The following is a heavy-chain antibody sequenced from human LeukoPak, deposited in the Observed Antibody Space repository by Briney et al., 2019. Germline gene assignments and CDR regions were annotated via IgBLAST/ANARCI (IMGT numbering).Heavy chain of an antibody. D-gene: IGHD2-8*02. CDR3: ARGGVHTMDV. V-gene: IGHV3-21*01. Sequence: GGSLRLSCAASGFTFSSYGMSWVRQAPGKGLEWVSSISSSSSYIYYADSVKGRFTISRDNAKNSLYLQMNSLRAEDTAVYYCARGGVHTMDVWGKGTTVTVSS. CDR1: GFTFSSYG. CDR2: ISSSSSYI. J-gene: IGHJ6*03.